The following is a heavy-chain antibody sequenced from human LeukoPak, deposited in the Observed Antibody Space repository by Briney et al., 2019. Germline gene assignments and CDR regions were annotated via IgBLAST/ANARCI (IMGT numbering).Heavy chain of an antibody. CDR1: GGSISSTTYH. Sequence: PSETLSLTCTVSGGSISSTTYHWGWIRQPPGKGLESIGTTYYDGNTYYNPSLKSRVTISVDTSKNQFSLRLSSVTAADTAVFYCARLLGNYCSSTSCYPGGYFDYWGQGALVTVSS. D-gene: IGHD2-2*01. J-gene: IGHJ4*02. CDR2: TYYDGNT. CDR3: ARLLGNYCSSTSCYPGGYFDY. V-gene: IGHV4-39*01.